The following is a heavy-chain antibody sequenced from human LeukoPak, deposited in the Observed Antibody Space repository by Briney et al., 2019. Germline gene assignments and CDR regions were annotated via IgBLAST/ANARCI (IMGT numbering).Heavy chain of an antibody. Sequence: ASVKVSCKASGYTFTSYGISWVRQAPGQGLEWMGWISAYNGNTNYAQKLQGRVTMTTDTSTSTAYMELRSLRSDDTAVYYCARQWFGESLLDAFDIWGQGTMVTVSS. CDR3: ARQWFGESLLDAFDI. J-gene: IGHJ3*02. CDR2: ISAYNGNT. V-gene: IGHV1-18*01. CDR1: GYTFTSYG. D-gene: IGHD3-10*01.